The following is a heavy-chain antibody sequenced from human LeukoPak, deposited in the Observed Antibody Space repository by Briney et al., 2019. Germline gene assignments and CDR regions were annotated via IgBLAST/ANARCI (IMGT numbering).Heavy chain of an antibody. V-gene: IGHV3-21*01. CDR3: ARDVKAVVVPAALNY. Sequence: GGSLRLSCAASGFTFSTYSMNWVRQAPGKGLEWVSSIRSSNSHIYYADSVKGRFTISRDNAKNSLYLQMNSLRTEDTAVYYCARDVKAVVVPAALNYWGQGTLVTVSS. CDR2: IRSSNSHI. J-gene: IGHJ4*02. CDR1: GFTFSTYS. D-gene: IGHD2-2*01.